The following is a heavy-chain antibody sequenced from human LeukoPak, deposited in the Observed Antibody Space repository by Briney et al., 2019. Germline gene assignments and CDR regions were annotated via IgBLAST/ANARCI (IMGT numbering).Heavy chain of an antibody. CDR3: ARVTYYGSGSFRHFDY. CDR2: IYYSGST. D-gene: IGHD3-10*01. Sequence: PSETLSLTCSVSGGSISSSSYFWGWIRQPPGKGLEWIGYIYYSGSTNYNPSLKSRVTISVDTSKNQFSLKLSSVTAADTAVYYCARVTYYGSGSFRHFDYWGQGTLVTVSS. J-gene: IGHJ4*02. CDR1: GGSISSSSYF. V-gene: IGHV4-61*05.